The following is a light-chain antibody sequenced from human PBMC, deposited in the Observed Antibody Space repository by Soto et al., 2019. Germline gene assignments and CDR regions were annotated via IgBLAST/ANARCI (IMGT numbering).Light chain of an antibody. J-gene: IGKJ2*01. CDR1: ENIDKW. V-gene: IGKV1-5*02. CDR2: DAS. CDR3: KQFNILYT. Sequence: DIQMPQSPSTLSASVGDRVTIICRPSENIDKWLAWYQQKPGRAPKLLIYDASTLESGVPSRFSGSGSGTEFTLTISSLQPEDFATYYCKQFNILYTFGQGTKLEI.